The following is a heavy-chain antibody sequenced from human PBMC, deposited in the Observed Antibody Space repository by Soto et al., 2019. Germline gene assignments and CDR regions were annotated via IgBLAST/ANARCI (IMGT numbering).Heavy chain of an antibody. D-gene: IGHD2-2*01. V-gene: IGHV4-34*01. J-gene: IGHJ6*03. Sequence: SETRSLTCAFYWGSFSGYYRSWIRQPPGEGLGWSGGINHSGSTNYNPSLQRRGTISVDTSKNQFPLKLSSVTAADTAVYYCARGFRMCRNGSSTSCYRLYYYYYYMDVWGKGTTVTVPS. CDR2: INHSGST. CDR1: WGSFSGYY. CDR3: ARGFRMCRNGSSTSCYRLYYYYYYMDV.